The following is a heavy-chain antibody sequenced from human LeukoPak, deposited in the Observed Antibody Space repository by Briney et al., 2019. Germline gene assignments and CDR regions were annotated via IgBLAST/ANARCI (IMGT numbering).Heavy chain of an antibody. Sequence: SGTLSLTCAVSGWSISSYNWWNWVRQTPGKGLEWIAEIYQSGSANYNPSLKSRVTISMDKSNNQFSLKLNSVTAADTAVYYCARDLRPKQLVSYYYYMDVWGKGTTVTVSS. V-gene: IGHV4-4*02. J-gene: IGHJ6*03. CDR1: GWSISSYNW. CDR2: IYQSGSA. D-gene: IGHD6-6*01. CDR3: ARDLRPKQLVSYYYYMDV.